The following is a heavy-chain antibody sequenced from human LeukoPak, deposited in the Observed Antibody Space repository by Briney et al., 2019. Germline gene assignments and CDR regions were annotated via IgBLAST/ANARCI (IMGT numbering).Heavy chain of an antibody. CDR3: ARDWGSSGWYNWFDP. J-gene: IGHJ5*02. CDR2: MSYGGDI. V-gene: IGHV3-30*03. CDR1: GFAFSTYG. Sequence: GGSLRLSCIASGFAFSTYGMHWVRQAPGKGLEWVAIMSYGGDIQYTDSVKGRFTISRDSSKHTLYLQMNSLRAEDTAIHYCARDWGSSGWYNWFDPWGQGTLVTVSS. D-gene: IGHD6-19*01.